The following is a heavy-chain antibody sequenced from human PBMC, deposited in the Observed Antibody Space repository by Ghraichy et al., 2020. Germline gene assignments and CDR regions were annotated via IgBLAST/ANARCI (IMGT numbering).Heavy chain of an antibody. Sequence: GGSLRLSCAASGFTFSSYSMNWVRQAPGKGLEWVSYISSSSSTIYYADSVKGRFTISRDNAKNSLYLQMNSLRDEDTAVYYCARRSSDYVWGSYRYSLDYWGQGTLVTVSS. CDR1: GFTFSSYS. CDR3: ARRSSDYVWGSYRYSLDY. CDR2: ISSSSSTI. V-gene: IGHV3-48*02. J-gene: IGHJ4*02. D-gene: IGHD3-16*02.